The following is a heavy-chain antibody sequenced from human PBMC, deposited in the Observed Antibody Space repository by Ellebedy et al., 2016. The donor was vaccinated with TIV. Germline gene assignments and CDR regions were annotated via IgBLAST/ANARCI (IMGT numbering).Heavy chain of an antibody. CDR1: GYTFTSYA. CDR3: ARIGYSSGWYWGYFEY. CDR2: ITADNGNT. J-gene: IGHJ4*02. Sequence: AASVQVSCKASGYTFTSYAMHWVRQAPGQRLEWMGWITADNGNTKYSEKFQGRVTLTRDTSASTAYMELSGLRSEDTAVYYCARIGYSSGWYWGYFEYWGQGTLVTVSS. V-gene: IGHV1-3*01. D-gene: IGHD6-19*01.